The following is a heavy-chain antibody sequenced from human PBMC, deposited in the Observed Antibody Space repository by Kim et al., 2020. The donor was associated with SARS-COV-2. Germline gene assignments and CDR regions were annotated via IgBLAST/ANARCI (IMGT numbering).Heavy chain of an antibody. V-gene: IGHV3-21*04. CDR3: ARDRGGEV. Sequence: GGSLRLSCAASGFSFSVYNMNWVRQAPGKGLEWVSSISSSGSYIYYADSVKGRFTISRDNAKNSLYLQMNSLRAEDTAVYYCARDRGGEVWGQGTLVTVSS. CDR2: ISSSGSYI. J-gene: IGHJ4*02. D-gene: IGHD3-10*01. CDR1: GFSFSVYN.